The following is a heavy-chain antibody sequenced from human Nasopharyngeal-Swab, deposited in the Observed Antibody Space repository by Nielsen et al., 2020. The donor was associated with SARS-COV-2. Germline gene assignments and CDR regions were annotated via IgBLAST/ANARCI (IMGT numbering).Heavy chain of an antibody. V-gene: IGHV3-30*04. D-gene: IGHD5-12*01. Sequence: GESLKISCAASGFTFSSYAMHWVRQAPGKGLEWVAVISYDGSNKYYADSVKGRFTISRGNSKNTLYLQMNSLRAEDTAVYYCARGGGSGYRYFDYWGQGTLVTVSS. CDR3: ARGGGSGYRYFDY. CDR2: ISYDGSNK. J-gene: IGHJ4*02. CDR1: GFTFSSYA.